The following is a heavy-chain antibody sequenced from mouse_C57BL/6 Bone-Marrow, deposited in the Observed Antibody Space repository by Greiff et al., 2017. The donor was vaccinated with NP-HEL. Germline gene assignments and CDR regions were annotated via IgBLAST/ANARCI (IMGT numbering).Heavy chain of an antibody. CDR3: ARGVYGNYDFDY. V-gene: IGHV1-19*01. CDR1: GYTFTDYY. D-gene: IGHD2-1*01. J-gene: IGHJ2*01. Sequence: VQLQQSGPVLVKPGASVKMSCKASGYTFTDYYMNWVKQSHGKSLEWIGVINPYNGGTSYNQKFKGKATLTVDKSSSTAYMELNSLTSEDSAVYYCARGVYGNYDFDYWGQGTTLTVSS. CDR2: INPYNGGT.